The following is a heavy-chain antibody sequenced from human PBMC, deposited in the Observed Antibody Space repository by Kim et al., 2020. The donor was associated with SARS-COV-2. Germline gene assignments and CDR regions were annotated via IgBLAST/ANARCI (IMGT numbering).Heavy chain of an antibody. CDR1: GGTFSSYA. Sequence: SVKVSCKASGGTFSSYAISWVRQAPGQGLEWMGGIIPIFGTANYAQKFQGRVTITADESTSTAYMELSSLRSEDTAVYYCARDRITPAGSEPNYYYYGMDVWGQGTTVTVSS. J-gene: IGHJ6*02. CDR3: ARDRITPAGSEPNYYYYGMDV. D-gene: IGHD1-26*01. V-gene: IGHV1-69*13. CDR2: IIPIFGTA.